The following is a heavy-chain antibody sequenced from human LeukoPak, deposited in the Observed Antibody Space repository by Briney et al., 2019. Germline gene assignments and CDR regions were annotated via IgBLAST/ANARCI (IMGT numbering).Heavy chain of an antibody. J-gene: IGHJ5*02. D-gene: IGHD6-6*01. V-gene: IGHV4-4*02. CDR2: IYHSGST. CDR1: GFTFSSYW. CDR3: ARGIAARPEDWFDP. Sequence: GSLRLSCAASGFTFSSYWMSWVRQAPGKGLEWIGEIYHSGSTNYNPSLKSRVTISVDKSKNQFSLKLSSVTAADTAVYYCARGIAARPEDWFDPWGQGTLVTVSS.